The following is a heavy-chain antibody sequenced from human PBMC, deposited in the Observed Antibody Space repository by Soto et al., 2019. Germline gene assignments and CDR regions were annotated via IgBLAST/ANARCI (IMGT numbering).Heavy chain of an antibody. D-gene: IGHD3-3*01. Sequence: GGSLRVSCADSGFTFSSYSMNWVRQAPGKGLEWISYISTTSSSIYYADSVKGRFTISRDNAKNSLFLQMNSLRDEDTAVYYCARKGVAFDYWGQGALVTVSS. CDR3: ARKGVAFDY. V-gene: IGHV3-48*02. J-gene: IGHJ4*02. CDR2: ISTTSSSI. CDR1: GFTFSSYS.